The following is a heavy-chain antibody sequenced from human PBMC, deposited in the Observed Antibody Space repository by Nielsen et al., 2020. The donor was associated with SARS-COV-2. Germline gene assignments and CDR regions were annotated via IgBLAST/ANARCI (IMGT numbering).Heavy chain of an antibody. CDR1: GYTFTNYD. Sequence: ASVKVSCKTSGYTFTNYDIIWVRQAPGQGLEWLGWITTYNAKTTHSQKVQGRVSMTIDTSTNTAYMELRSLTSDDTAAYYCTRTLRRAVAGTPGYWGQGTLVTVSS. D-gene: IGHD6-19*01. V-gene: IGHV1-18*01. CDR3: TRTLRRAVAGTPGY. CDR2: ITTYNAKT. J-gene: IGHJ4*02.